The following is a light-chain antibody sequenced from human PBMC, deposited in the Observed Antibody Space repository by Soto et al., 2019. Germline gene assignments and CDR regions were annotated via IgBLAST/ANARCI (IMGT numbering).Light chain of an antibody. CDR3: QKYSSAPFT. V-gene: IGKV1-27*01. CDR1: QGISNY. J-gene: IGKJ3*01. Sequence: DIQMTQSPSSLSASVGDRVTITCLASQGISNYLAWYQQKPGKVPKLLIYTTSTLRSGVPSRFSGSGSGTDFTLTISSLQPEDVATYYCQKYSSAPFTFGPGTKVHIK. CDR2: TTS.